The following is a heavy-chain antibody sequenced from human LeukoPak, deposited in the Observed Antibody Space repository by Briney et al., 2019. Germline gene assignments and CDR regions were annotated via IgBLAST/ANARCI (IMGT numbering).Heavy chain of an antibody. Sequence: ASVNVSCKASGYTFANYGITWVRQAPGQGLEWMGWISVYNGNTNYAQNLQGRVTMTTDTSTSTAYMELRSLRSDDTAVYYCARGYCTSTSCPGGFDYWGQGTLVTVSS. D-gene: IGHD2-2*01. CDR1: GYTFANYG. J-gene: IGHJ4*02. CDR2: ISVYNGNT. V-gene: IGHV1-18*01. CDR3: ARGYCTSTSCPGGFDY.